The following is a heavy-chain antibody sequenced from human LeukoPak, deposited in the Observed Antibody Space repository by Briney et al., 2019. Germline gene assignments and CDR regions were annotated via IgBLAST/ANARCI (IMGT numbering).Heavy chain of an antibody. CDR2: INHSGST. J-gene: IGHJ4*02. CDR3: ASHHSGGYYPGFDY. V-gene: IGHV4-34*01. Sequence: PSETLSLTCAVYGGSFSGYYWSWIRQPPGKGLEWIGEINHSGSTNYNPSLKSRVTISVDTSKNQFSLKLSSVTAADTAVYYCASHHSGGYYPGFDYWGQGTLVTVSS. CDR1: GGSFSGYY. D-gene: IGHD3-22*01.